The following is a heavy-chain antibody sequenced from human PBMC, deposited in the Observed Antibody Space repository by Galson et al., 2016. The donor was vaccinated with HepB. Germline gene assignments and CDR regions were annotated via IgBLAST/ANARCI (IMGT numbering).Heavy chain of an antibody. CDR2: TIYTGST. D-gene: IGHD3-9*01. V-gene: IGHV4-31*02. J-gene: IGHJ4*02. Sequence: VSGGSVSSGDYYWTWIRQHPGKGLEWIGYTIYTGSTSYNPSLKSRVTISVDTSKNQFSLKLSSVTAADTAVYYCARTIWVEFRGDYYFDYWGQGTLVTVSS. CDR3: ARTIWVEFRGDYYFDY. CDR1: GGSVSSGDYY.